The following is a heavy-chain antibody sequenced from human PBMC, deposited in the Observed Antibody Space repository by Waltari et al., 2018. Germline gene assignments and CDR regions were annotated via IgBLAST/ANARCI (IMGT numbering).Heavy chain of an antibody. CDR1: GFTLRSYW. J-gene: IGHJ4*02. CDR3: VRDNPSQLELFDY. CDR2: IDYDGSST. Sequence: EVQLVESGGHLVQPGGSLRLSCAASGFTLRSYWMHWVRQVPGKGLVWVSRIDYDGSSTDYADSVKGRFTISRDNAKNTLYLQMNSLRAEDTAVYYCVRDNPSQLELFDYWGQGTLVTVSS. V-gene: IGHV3-74*01. D-gene: IGHD1-1*01.